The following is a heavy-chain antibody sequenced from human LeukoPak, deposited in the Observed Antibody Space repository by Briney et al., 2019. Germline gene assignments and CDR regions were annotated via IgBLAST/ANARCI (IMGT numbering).Heavy chain of an antibody. Sequence: GGSLRLSCAASGFIFSTYEMNWVRQAPGKGLEWVSYISRSGTTIYYADSVKGRFTISRDNAKNSLYLQMNSLRAEDTAVYYCARVRGDCGGISDYWGQGTLVTVSS. J-gene: IGHJ4*02. CDR2: ISRSGTTI. CDR1: GFIFSTYE. CDR3: ARVRGDCGGISDY. D-gene: IGHD2-15*01. V-gene: IGHV3-48*03.